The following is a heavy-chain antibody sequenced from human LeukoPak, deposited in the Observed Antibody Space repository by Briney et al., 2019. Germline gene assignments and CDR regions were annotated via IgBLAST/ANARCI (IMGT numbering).Heavy chain of an antibody. D-gene: IGHD2-2*01. CDR3: ASCCSSTSCQRFDY. V-gene: IGHV4-61*01. CDR1: GGSVSSGSYY. Sequence: SETLSLTCTVSGGSVSSGSYYWSWIRQPPGKGLEWIGYIYYSGSTNYNPSLKSRVTISVDTSKNQFSLKLSSVTAADTAVYYCASCCSSTSCQRFDYWGQGTLVTVSS. J-gene: IGHJ4*02. CDR2: IYYSGST.